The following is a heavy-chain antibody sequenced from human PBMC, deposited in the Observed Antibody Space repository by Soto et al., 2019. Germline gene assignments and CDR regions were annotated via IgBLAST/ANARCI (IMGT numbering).Heavy chain of an antibody. CDR1: GGSIRDYF. CDR3: ARVGYTSGHYFDY. J-gene: IGHJ4*02. V-gene: IGHV4-59*12. CDR2: IYYNGRT. Sequence: PSETLSLTCTVSGGSIRDYFWTWIRQPPGKGLEWIGYIYYNGRTNYNPSLKSRVSISVDKSNNQFSLKLTSMTAADSAVYYCARVGYTSGHYFDYWGQGTLVTV. D-gene: IGHD5-18*01.